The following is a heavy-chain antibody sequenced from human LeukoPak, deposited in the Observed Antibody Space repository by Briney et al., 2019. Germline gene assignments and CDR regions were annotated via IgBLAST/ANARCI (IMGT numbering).Heavy chain of an antibody. D-gene: IGHD3-10*01. CDR3: AKYFLWFGELSHFDY. Sequence: PGGSLRLSCAASGFTFSSYGMHWVRQAPGKGLEWVAFIRSDGSNKYYADSVKGRFTISRDNSKNTLYLQMNSLRAEDTAVYYCAKYFLWFGELSHFDYWGQGTLVTVSS. J-gene: IGHJ4*02. CDR2: IRSDGSNK. CDR1: GFTFSSYG. V-gene: IGHV3-30*02.